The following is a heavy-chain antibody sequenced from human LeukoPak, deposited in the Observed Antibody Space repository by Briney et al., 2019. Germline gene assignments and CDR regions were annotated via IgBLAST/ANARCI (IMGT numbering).Heavy chain of an antibody. Sequence: GGSLRLSCAASGFSFSSYAMSWVRQAPGKGMELVSTLSGSGGSIYYADSVKGRFIISRDNSKTTLYLQMNSLRAEDTAVYYCAKVSGYCTNGVCYTHDYWGQGTLVTVSS. CDR2: LSGSGGSI. J-gene: IGHJ4*02. CDR1: GFSFSSYA. D-gene: IGHD2-8*01. V-gene: IGHV3-23*01. CDR3: AKVSGYCTNGVCYTHDY.